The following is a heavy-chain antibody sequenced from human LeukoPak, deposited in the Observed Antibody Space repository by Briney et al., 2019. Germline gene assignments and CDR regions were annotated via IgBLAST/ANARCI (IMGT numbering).Heavy chain of an antibody. D-gene: IGHD3-10*01. V-gene: IGHV4-34*01. CDR1: GFSVSANY. CDR3: ARVLWFGELWSRRFFDY. CDR2: INHSGST. Sequence: KSGGSLRLFCAASGFSVSANYMSWVRQAPGKGVGLIGEINHSGSTNYNPSLKSRVTISVDTSKNQFSLKLSSVTAADTAVYYCARVLWFGELWSRRFFDYWGQGTLVTVSS. J-gene: IGHJ4*02.